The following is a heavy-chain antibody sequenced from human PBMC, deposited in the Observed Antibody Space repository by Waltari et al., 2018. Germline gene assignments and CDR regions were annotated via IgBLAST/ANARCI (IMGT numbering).Heavy chain of an antibody. CDR3: TRDVPNSRFDP. J-gene: IGHJ5*02. CDR1: DFTFSNHW. D-gene: IGHD7-27*01. CDR2: VRSDGSA. Sequence: EVQLVESGGGLVQPGGSVRLSCAGYDFTFSNHWMHWARQVPGKGLEVLAHVRSDGSATYADSVKGRFTSSRDDAKNTMYLQMNSLRDEDTAVYYCTRDVPNSRFDPWGQGTLVTVSS. V-gene: IGHV3-74*01.